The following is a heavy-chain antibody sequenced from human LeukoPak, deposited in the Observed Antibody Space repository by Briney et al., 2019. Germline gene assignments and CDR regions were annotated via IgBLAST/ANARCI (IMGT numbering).Heavy chain of an antibody. CDR1: GFTVSSNY. CDR2: IYSGGST. Sequence: GGSLRLSCAASGFTVSSNYMSWVRQAPGKGLEWVSVIYSGGSTYYADSVKGRFTISRDNSKNTLYLQMNSLRAEDTAVYYCARDRYSSSWYYYYGMDVWGQGTTVTVSS. D-gene: IGHD6-13*01. J-gene: IGHJ6*02. V-gene: IGHV3-53*01. CDR3: ARDRYSSSWYYYYGMDV.